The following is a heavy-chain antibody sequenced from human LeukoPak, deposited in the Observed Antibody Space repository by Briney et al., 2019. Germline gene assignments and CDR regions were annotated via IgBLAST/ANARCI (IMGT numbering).Heavy chain of an antibody. CDR3: ARGGAYCGGDCYSDAFDI. D-gene: IGHD2-21*01. CDR1: GYTFTSYD. J-gene: IGHJ3*02. V-gene: IGHV1-8*03. CDR2: MNPNSGNT. Sequence: ASVTVSCKASGYTFTSYDINWVRQAAGQGLEWMGWMNPNSGNTVYAQKFQGRVTITRNTSISTAYMELSSLRSEDTAVYYCARGGAYCGGDCYSDAFDIWGQGTMVTVFS.